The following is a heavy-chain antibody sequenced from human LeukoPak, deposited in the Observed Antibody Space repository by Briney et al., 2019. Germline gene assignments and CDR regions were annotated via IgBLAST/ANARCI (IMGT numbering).Heavy chain of an antibody. CDR2: IYTSGST. D-gene: IGHD3-22*01. V-gene: IGHV4-61*02. Sequence: PSETLSLTCTVSGGSISSGSYYWSWIRQPAGKGLEWIGRIYTSGSTNYNPSLKSRVTISVDTSKNQFSLKLSSVTAADTAVYYCARGSWYYDSSGYLTIYYFDYWGQGTLVTVSS. CDR1: GGSISSGSYY. CDR3: ARGSWYYDSSGYLTIYYFDY. J-gene: IGHJ4*02.